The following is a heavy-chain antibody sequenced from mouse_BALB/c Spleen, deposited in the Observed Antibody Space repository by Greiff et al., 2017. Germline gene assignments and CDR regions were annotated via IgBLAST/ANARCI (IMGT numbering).Heavy chain of an antibody. Sequence: EVKLVESGGGLVQPGGSLKLSCAASGFTFSSYTMSWVRQTPEKRLEWVAYISNGGGSTYYPDTVKGRFTISRDNANNTLYLQMSSLKSEDTAMYYCAREGYYGPFAYWGQGTLVTVSA. J-gene: IGHJ3*01. CDR2: ISNGGGST. D-gene: IGHD1-2*01. V-gene: IGHV5-12-2*01. CDR1: GFTFSSYT. CDR3: AREGYYGPFAY.